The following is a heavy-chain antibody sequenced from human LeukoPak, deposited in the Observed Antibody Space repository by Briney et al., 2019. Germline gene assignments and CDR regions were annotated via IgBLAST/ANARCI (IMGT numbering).Heavy chain of an antibody. D-gene: IGHD6-13*01. V-gene: IGHV3-30*18. CDR2: ISYDGSKK. Sequence: GGSLRLSCAASGFTFSTYGMHWGRQAPGKGLEWVAVISYDGSKKYYVDSVKGRFTISRDNSKNTLYLQMNSLRAEDRAVYYCAKGEAAAVDLYYYHYMDVWGKGTTVTVSS. J-gene: IGHJ6*03. CDR3: AKGEAAAVDLYYYHYMDV. CDR1: GFTFSTYG.